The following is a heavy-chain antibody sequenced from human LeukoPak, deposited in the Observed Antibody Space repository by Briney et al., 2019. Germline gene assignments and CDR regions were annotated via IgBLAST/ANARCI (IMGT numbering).Heavy chain of an antibody. D-gene: IGHD6-19*01. CDR3: TKAYSSGMDV. Sequence: PGGSLRLSCAASGFTFSSYGMHWVRQAPGKGLEWVAFIRYDGSNKYYADSVKGRFTISRDDSKNTAYLQMNSLKTEDTAVYYCTKAYSSGMDVWGKGTTVTVSS. V-gene: IGHV3-30*02. CDR2: IRYDGSNK. CDR1: GFTFSSYG. J-gene: IGHJ6*04.